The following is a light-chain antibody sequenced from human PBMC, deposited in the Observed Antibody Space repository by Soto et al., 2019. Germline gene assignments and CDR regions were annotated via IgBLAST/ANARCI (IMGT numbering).Light chain of an antibody. CDR3: QSYDTSLSGSV. J-gene: IGLJ3*02. V-gene: IGLV1-40*01. CDR1: SSNIGADYD. CDR2: GNV. Sequence: QSVLTQPPSVSGAPGQRITISCTGSSSNIGADYDVHWYQQFPGTAPKLLIDGNVDRPSGVPDRFSASKSGTSASLAITGLQAEDEADYYCQSYDTSLSGSVFGGGTKVTVL.